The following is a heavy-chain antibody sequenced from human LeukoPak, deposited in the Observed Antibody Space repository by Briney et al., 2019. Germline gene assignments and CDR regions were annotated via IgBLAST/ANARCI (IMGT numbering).Heavy chain of an antibody. D-gene: IGHD3-3*01. V-gene: IGHV3-21*01. CDR1: GFTFSSYS. J-gene: IGHJ4*02. CDR2: ISSSSSYI. Sequence: AGGSLRLSCAASGFTFSSYSMNWVRQAPGKGLEWVSSISSSSSYIYYADSVKGRFTISRDNAKNSLYLQTNSLRAEDTAVYYCARDLQSIFGVVSSFDYWGQGTLVTVSS. CDR3: ARDLQSIFGVVSSFDY.